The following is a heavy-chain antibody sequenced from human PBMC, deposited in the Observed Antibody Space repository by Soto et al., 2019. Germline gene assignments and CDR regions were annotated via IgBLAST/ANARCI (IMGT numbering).Heavy chain of an antibody. V-gene: IGHV1-69*05. D-gene: IGHD3-22*01. CDR1: GCTFSSYA. Sequence: SVKVSCKASGCTFSSYAISWVRQAPGQGLEWMGGIIPIFGSTNYAEKFQGRVIMTRDTSTSTVYMELSSLRFEDTAVYYCASSTYYYDSSGLYWGQGTLVTVSS. CDR2: IIPIFGST. J-gene: IGHJ4*02. CDR3: ASSTYYYDSSGLY.